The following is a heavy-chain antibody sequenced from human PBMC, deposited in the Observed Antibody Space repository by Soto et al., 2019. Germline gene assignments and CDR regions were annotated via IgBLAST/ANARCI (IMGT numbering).Heavy chain of an antibody. D-gene: IGHD1-1*01. V-gene: IGHV3-49*03. CDR3: GSDPNMTYF. J-gene: IGHJ4*01. CDR2: IRNKASGGTA. Sequence: GGSLRICCTNHGFSLEDYSMSWFRLAPRKGLEWVSFIRNKASGGTAEYAASVKGRFTVSRDDSKSITYLQMNRLKTEDTGMFCYGSDPNMTYF. CDR1: GFSLEDYS.